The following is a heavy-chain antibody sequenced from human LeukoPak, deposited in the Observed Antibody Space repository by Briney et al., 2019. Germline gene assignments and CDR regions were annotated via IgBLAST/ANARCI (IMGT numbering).Heavy chain of an antibody. Sequence: GASVTVSCKASGGTFSSYAISWVRQAPGQGLEWMGGIIPVFGTANYAQKFQGRVTITADESTSTAYMELSSLRSEDTAVYYCARGDYYYDSKNPEDPNWFDPWGQGTLVTVSS. CDR1: GGTFSSYA. J-gene: IGHJ5*02. CDR3: ARGDYYYDSKNPEDPNWFDP. V-gene: IGHV1-69*13. D-gene: IGHD3-22*01. CDR2: IIPVFGTA.